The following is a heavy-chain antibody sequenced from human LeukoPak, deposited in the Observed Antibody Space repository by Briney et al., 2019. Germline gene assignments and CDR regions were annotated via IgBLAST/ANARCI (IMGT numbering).Heavy chain of an antibody. CDR2: IKQDGSET. CDR1: GFTFSRYW. D-gene: IGHD3-3*01. V-gene: IGHV3-7*01. J-gene: IGHJ6*02. Sequence: GGSLRLSCAASGFTFSRYWVSWVRQAPGKGLEWVANIKQDGSETYYVDSVKGRFTISRDNAKNSLYLQMNTLRAEDTAVYYCARSLFYDFWSGYDRYGMDVWGQGTTVTVSS. CDR3: ARSLFYDFWSGYDRYGMDV.